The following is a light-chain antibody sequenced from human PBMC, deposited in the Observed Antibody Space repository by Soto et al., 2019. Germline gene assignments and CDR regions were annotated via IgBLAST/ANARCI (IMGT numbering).Light chain of an antibody. CDR3: SSYTISNTLI. J-gene: IGLJ2*01. CDR2: EVS. CDR1: SSDVGGYNY. Sequence: QSVLTQPASVSGSPGQSITISCTGTSSDVGGYNYVSWYQQHPGKAPKLMIYEVSDRPSGVSNRFSGSKSGNTASLTISGPQAEDEADYYCSSYTISNTLIFGGGTKLTVL. V-gene: IGLV2-14*01.